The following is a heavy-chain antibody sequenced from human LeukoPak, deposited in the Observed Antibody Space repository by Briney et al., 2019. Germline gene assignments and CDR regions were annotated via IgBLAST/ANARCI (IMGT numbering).Heavy chain of an antibody. J-gene: IGHJ6*02. CDR2: IIPIFCMA. CDR1: GGTFSSYA. Sequence: ASVKVSCQASGGTFSSYAISWVRQAPGQGLEWMGRIIPIFCMANYAQKFQGRVTITADKSTSTAYMELSSLRSEDTAVYYCARDLHCSGGSCFSRYYYYYGMDVWGQGTTVTVSS. V-gene: IGHV1-69*04. D-gene: IGHD2-15*01. CDR3: ARDLHCSGGSCFSRYYYYYGMDV.